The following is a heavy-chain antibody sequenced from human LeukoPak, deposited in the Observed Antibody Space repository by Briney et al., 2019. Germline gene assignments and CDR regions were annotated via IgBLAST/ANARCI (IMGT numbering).Heavy chain of an antibody. CDR3: ARGLGAPFYYFDY. Sequence: SETLSLTCTVSGGSISSYYWSWIRQPPGEGLEWIGYIYYSGSTNYNPSLKSRVTISVDTSKNQFSLKLSSVTAADTAVYYCARGLGAPFYYFDYWGQGTLVTVSS. D-gene: IGHD3-10*01. CDR1: GGSISSYY. J-gene: IGHJ4*02. CDR2: IYYSGST. V-gene: IGHV4-59*01.